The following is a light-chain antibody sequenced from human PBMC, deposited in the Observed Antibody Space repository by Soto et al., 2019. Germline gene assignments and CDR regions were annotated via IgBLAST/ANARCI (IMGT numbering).Light chain of an antibody. CDR1: SSDVGSYNL. CDR3: CSYAGGSTPLYV. V-gene: IGLV2-23*02. Sequence: QSALTQPASVSGSPGQSITISCTGTSSDVGSYNLVSWYQQHPGKAPKLMIYEVSKRPSGVSNRFSGSKSGNTASLTISGLQAEDEADYYCCSYAGGSTPLYVFGAGTKLTVL. CDR2: EVS. J-gene: IGLJ1*01.